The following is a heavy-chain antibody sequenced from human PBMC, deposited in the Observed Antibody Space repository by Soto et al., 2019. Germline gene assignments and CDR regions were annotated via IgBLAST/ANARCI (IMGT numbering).Heavy chain of an antibody. CDR1: GASVTSGYYY. J-gene: IGHJ5*01. D-gene: IGHD5-18*01. V-gene: IGHV4-61*01. Sequence: SETLSPTCTVSGASVTSGYYYWSWLRQPPGKGLEWIGYIYYSGNTNYSPSLKSRVAISLDTSHNQFSLKLSSVTAADTAVYFCARIPVDTYMTYWFDPWGQGTLVTVSS. CDR2: IYYSGNT. CDR3: ARIPVDTYMTYWFDP.